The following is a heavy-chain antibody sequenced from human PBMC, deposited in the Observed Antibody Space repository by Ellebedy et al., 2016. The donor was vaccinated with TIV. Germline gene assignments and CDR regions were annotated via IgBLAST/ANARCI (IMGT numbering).Heavy chain of an antibody. D-gene: IGHD3-22*01. CDR1: GFTFSSFG. CDR2: ILYDGSKE. V-gene: IGHV3-30*18. CDR3: VKNTDTNGYYVGY. J-gene: IGHJ4*02. Sequence: GGSLRLXXAASGFTFSSFGMHWVRQAPGKGLEWVAFILYDGSKENYADSVKGRFTISRDNSKNTLYLQMSSLRAEDTAVYYCVKNTDTNGYYVGYWGQGALVTVSS.